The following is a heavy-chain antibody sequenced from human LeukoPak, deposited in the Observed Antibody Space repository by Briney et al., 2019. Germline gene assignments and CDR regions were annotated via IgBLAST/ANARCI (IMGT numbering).Heavy chain of an antibody. CDR2: IYHSGST. CDR1: GGSISSSSYY. V-gene: IGHV4-39*07. Sequence: ASETLSLTCTVSGGSISSSSYYWGWIRQPPGKGLEWIGSIYHSGSTYYNPSLKSRVTISLDTSKNHFSLKLSSVTAADTAVYYCARVPNDYGDFFFDYWGQGTLVTVSS. CDR3: ARVPNDYGDFFFDY. J-gene: IGHJ4*02. D-gene: IGHD4-17*01.